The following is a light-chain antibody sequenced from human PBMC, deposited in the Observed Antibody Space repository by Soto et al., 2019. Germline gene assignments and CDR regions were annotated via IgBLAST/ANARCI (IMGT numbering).Light chain of an antibody. CDR2: GAS. J-gene: IGKJ2*01. V-gene: IGKV3-15*01. CDR3: QQYSNWPQT. CDR1: QSVASN. Sequence: EIVMTPSPATLSVSPGERATLSCRASQSVASNLAWYQHKPGQAPRLLIYGASTRATGIPARFSGSGSGTEFTLTINSLQSEDFAVYYCQQYSNWPQTFGQGTKLEIK.